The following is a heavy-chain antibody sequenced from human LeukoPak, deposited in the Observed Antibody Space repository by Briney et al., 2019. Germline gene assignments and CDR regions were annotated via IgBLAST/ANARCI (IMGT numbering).Heavy chain of an antibody. D-gene: IGHD2-21*01. Sequence: GASVKVSCKTSGYTFSSYGITWVRQAPGHGLEWMGWINPKSGGTKYAQKFQGRVTMTRDTSVSTGYMELSSLRSDDTAVYYCAREYIRSGGGDEPHDPWGQGTLVTVSS. J-gene: IGHJ5*02. CDR1: GYTFSSYG. CDR2: INPKSGGT. CDR3: AREYIRSGGGDEPHDP. V-gene: IGHV1-2*02.